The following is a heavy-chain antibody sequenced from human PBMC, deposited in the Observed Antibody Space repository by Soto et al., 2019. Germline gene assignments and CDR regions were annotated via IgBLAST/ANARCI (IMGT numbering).Heavy chain of an antibody. V-gene: IGHV3-48*02. D-gene: IGHD2-15*01. J-gene: IGHJ6*02. CDR1: GFTFSSYS. CDR3: ASKGCSGGSCYQDYYYGMDV. CDR2: ISSSSSTI. Sequence: HPGGSLRLSCAASGFTFSSYSMNWVRQAPGKGLEWVSYISSSSSTIYYADSVKGRFTISRDNAKNSLYLQMNSLRDEDTAVYYCASKGCSGGSCYQDYYYGMDVWGQGTTVTVSS.